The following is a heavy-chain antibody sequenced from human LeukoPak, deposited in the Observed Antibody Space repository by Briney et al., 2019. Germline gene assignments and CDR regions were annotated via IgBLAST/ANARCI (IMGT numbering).Heavy chain of an antibody. J-gene: IGHJ6*03. CDR2: ISSSSIFI. CDR3: ARPQLGMGYSYYMDV. CDR1: GFTFSSYS. V-gene: IGHV3-21*01. D-gene: IGHD6-13*01. Sequence: GGSLRLSCAASGFTFSSYSINWVRKAPGKGLEWVSSISSSSIFISYADSVKGRFTISRDNAKNSLYLQMNSLRAEDTAVYYCARPQLGMGYSYYMDVWGKGTTVTVSS.